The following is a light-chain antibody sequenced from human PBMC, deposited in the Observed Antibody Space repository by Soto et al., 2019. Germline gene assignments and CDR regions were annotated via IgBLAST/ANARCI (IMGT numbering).Light chain of an antibody. Sequence: QSVLTQPPSVSGAPGQRVTISCTGSSSNIGADYDVHWYQHLPGTAPTLLIYGNNNRPSGVPDRFSGSKSGTSASLAITGLQVEDEGDYYCQSYDSSLRGSVFGGGTKLTFL. CDR1: SSNIGADYD. J-gene: IGLJ2*01. CDR2: GNN. CDR3: QSYDSSLRGSV. V-gene: IGLV1-40*01.